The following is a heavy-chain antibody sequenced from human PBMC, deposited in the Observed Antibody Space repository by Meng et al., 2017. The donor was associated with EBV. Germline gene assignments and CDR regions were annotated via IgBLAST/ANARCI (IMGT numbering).Heavy chain of an antibody. CDR1: GFTFSSYS. J-gene: IGHJ4*02. Sequence: VELGGAWGGVVKPGGSLRLSCAASGFTFSSYSMNWVRQAPGKGLEWVSSISSSSSYIYYADSVKGRFTISRDNAKNSLYLQMNSLRAEDTAVYYCARNRGNGDYYFDYWGQGTLVTVSS. CDR2: ISSSSSYI. D-gene: IGHD4-17*01. CDR3: ARNRGNGDYYFDY. V-gene: IGHV3-21*01.